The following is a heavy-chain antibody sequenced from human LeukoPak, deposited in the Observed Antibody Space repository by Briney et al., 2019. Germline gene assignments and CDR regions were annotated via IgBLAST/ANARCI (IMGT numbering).Heavy chain of an antibody. CDR2: IYITGNT. V-gene: IGHV4-59*08. CDR3: ARHPFFNPFDY. D-gene: IGHD3-3*01. J-gene: IGHJ4*02. CDR1: GASISSDY. Sequence: PSETLSLTCTVSGASISSDYWSWIRQPPGKGLEWIGYIYITGNTNYSPSLKSRVTMSLETSKNQYSLKLSSVTATDTAVYYCARHPFFNPFDYWGLGTLVTVSS.